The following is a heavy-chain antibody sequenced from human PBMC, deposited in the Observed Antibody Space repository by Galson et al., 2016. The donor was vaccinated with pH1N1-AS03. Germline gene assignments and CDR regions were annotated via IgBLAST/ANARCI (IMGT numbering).Heavy chain of an antibody. CDR3: ARGVRVDCGRELCYSGMDV. V-gene: IGHV4-4*07. J-gene: IGHJ6*02. CDR2: MDSSGRK. CDR1: GGSISGNF. Sequence: SETLSLTCSVSGGSISGNFWTWIRQPAGEGLEWIGRMDSSGRKNYNSSLESRVTMSMDTSKNQFSLELNSVTAADTAIYYCARGVRVDCGRELCYSGMDVWGRGATVTVSS. D-gene: IGHD2-21*01.